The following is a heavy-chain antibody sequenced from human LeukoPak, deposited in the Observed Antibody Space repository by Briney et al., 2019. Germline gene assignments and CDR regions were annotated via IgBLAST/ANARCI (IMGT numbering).Heavy chain of an antibody. J-gene: IGHJ4*02. CDR1: GGSISSSSYY. Sequence: TSETLSLTCTVSGGSISSSSYYWGWIRQPPGKGLEWIGSIYYSGSTYYNPSLKSRVTISVDTSKNQFSLKLSSVTAADTAVYYCARRQAVAGTVDYWGQGTLVTVSS. CDR3: ARRQAVAGTVDY. V-gene: IGHV4-39*07. CDR2: IYYSGST. D-gene: IGHD6-19*01.